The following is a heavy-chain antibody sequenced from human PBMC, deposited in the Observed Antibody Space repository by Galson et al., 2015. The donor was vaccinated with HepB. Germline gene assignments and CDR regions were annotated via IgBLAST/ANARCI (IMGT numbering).Heavy chain of an antibody. Sequence: SLRLSCAVSGFDFMKYAMNWVRQAPGRGLEWVSHIRGTGVSTYYADSVKGRFTISRDNSMDTLDLQMNSLRAEDTAVYYCVPHGDFWGAPFDYWGPGALVIVSS. CDR1: GFDFMKYA. CDR3: VPHGDFWGAPFDY. D-gene: IGHD3-3*01. J-gene: IGHJ4*02. CDR2: IRGTGVST. V-gene: IGHV3-23*01.